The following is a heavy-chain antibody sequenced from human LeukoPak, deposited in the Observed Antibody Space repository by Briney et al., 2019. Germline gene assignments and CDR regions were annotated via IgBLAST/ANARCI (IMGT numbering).Heavy chain of an antibody. CDR1: GFTFSTYA. CDR2: ISGSATGSVTT. Sequence: GGSLRLSCAASGFTFSTYAMNWVRPAPGKGLEWVSAISGSATGSVTTYYTDSVKGRFTISRDNSKNSLYLQMNSLRAEDTAVYYCARDGIAARADYWGQGTLVTVSS. V-gene: IGHV3-23*01. D-gene: IGHD6-6*01. CDR3: ARDGIAARADY. J-gene: IGHJ4*02.